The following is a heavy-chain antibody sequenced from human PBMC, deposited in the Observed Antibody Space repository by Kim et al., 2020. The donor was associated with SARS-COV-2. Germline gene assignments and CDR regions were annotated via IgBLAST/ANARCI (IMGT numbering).Heavy chain of an antibody. Sequence: SNPSLKGRVSISVDTSENRFSLKLSSVTAADTAVYFCAREVTAGTHFFDYWGQGTLVTVSS. V-gene: IGHV4-31*02. CDR3: AREVTAGTHFFDY. J-gene: IGHJ4*02. D-gene: IGHD6-13*01.